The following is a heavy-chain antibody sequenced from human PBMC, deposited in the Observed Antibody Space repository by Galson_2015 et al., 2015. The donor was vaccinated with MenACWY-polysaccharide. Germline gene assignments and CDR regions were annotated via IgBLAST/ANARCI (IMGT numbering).Heavy chain of an antibody. Sequence: SLRLSCAASGFTFSSYGMHWVRQAPGKGLKWVAFIRYDGRDKYYADSVKGRFTLSRDNSKNTLYLQMDSLRAEDTAVYYCAEDHTAAASDGDYWGQGTLVTVSS. CDR3: AEDHTAAASDGDY. CDR2: IRYDGRDK. CDR1: GFTFSSYG. V-gene: IGHV3-30*02. J-gene: IGHJ4*02. D-gene: IGHD6-13*01.